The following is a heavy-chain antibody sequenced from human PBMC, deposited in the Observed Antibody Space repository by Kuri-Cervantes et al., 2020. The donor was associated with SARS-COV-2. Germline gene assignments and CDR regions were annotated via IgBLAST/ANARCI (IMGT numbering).Heavy chain of an antibody. CDR2: INPSGGST. D-gene: IGHD3-10*01. Sequence: ASVKVSCKASGYTFTSYYMHWVRQAPGQGLEWMGIINPSGGSTSYAQKFQGRVTMTRDTSTSTVYMELSRLRSEDTAVYYCARDSWVTMVRGVITYYYYGMDVWGQGTTVTVSS. CDR1: GYTFTSYY. J-gene: IGHJ6*02. V-gene: IGHV1-46*01. CDR3: ARDSWVTMVRGVITYYYYGMDV.